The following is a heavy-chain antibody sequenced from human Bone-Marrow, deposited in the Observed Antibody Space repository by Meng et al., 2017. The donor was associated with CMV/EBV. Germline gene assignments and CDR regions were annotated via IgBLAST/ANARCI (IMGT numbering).Heavy chain of an antibody. CDR1: GDSVSRNNII. J-gene: IGHJ4*02. V-gene: IGHV6-1*01. CDR2: TYYRSKWYS. Sequence: SQTLSLTGAISGDSVSRNNIIWNLIRQSPSRGLEWRGRTYYRSKWYSDSTMSVRSRATVNPDTSNNHFSLQLNAVTPEDTAVYYCVRSGGGMEAGLFDSWGQGTLVTVSS. CDR3: VRSGGGMEAGLFDS. D-gene: IGHD6-13*01.